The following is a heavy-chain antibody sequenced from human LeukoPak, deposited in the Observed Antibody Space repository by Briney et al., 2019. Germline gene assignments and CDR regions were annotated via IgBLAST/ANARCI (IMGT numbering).Heavy chain of an antibody. CDR3: TTDRRWELTFDY. J-gene: IGHJ4*02. CDR2: IKSKTDGGTT. CDR1: GFTFSKTW. Sequence: NPGESLRLSCAASGFTFSKTWMSWVRQAPGKGLEWIGRIKSKTDGGTTDYAAPVKGRFTISRDDSKNTLYLQMNSLKTEDTAVYFCTTDRRWELTFDYWGQGTLVTVSS. V-gene: IGHV3-15*01. D-gene: IGHD1-26*01.